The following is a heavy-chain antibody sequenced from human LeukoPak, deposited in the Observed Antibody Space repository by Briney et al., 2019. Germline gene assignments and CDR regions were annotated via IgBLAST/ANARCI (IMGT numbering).Heavy chain of an antibody. J-gene: IGHJ4*02. D-gene: IGHD4/OR15-4a*01. V-gene: IGHV3-7*03. CDR1: GFVFSNTW. Sequence: GGSLRLSCAASGFVFSNTWMTWVRQAPGKGLEWVASIKHDGNERYYVDSVKDRFTISRDNVKNSLYLQMNSLRAEDTAVYYCARSMTVDFWGQGTLVTVSS. CDR3: ARSMTVDF. CDR2: IKHDGNER.